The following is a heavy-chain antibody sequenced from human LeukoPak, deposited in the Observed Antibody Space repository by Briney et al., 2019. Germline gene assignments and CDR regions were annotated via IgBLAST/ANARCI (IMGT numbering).Heavy chain of an antibody. CDR2: ISSNGGST. J-gene: IGHJ4*02. CDR1: GFTFSSYA. D-gene: IGHD3-22*01. V-gene: IGHV3-64*01. Sequence: GGSLRLSCAASGFTFSSYAMHWVRQAPGKGLEYVSAISSNGGSTYYANSVKGRFTISRDNSKNTLYLQMGSLRAKDMAVYYCARATFNYYDSSGYYNYWGQGTLVTVSS. CDR3: ARATFNYYDSSGYYNY.